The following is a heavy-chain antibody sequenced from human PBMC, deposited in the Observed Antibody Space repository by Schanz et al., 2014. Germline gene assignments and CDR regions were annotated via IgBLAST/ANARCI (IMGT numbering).Heavy chain of an antibody. CDR1: GGTFSSYT. V-gene: IGHV1-8*02. Sequence: QILLVQPGPEVKKPGASVKVSCKASGGTFSSYTISWVRQAPGQGLEWLGWMNPNSGNPGFAQKFRGRVTMTRNTSMSTAYIELHILTSEDTAVYYCARGGYSSGWYDRDIAHFDYWGQGTLVTVSS. J-gene: IGHJ4*02. CDR2: MNPNSGNP. CDR3: ARGGYSSGWYDRDIAHFDY. D-gene: IGHD6-19*01.